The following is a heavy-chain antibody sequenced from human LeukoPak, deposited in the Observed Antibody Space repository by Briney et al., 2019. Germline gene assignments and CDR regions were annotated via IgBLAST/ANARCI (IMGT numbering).Heavy chain of an antibody. CDR1: GGSISSGGYY. D-gene: IGHD5-18*01. CDR3: ARGGLDTAMAIPYYYGMDV. Sequence: PSETLSLTCTVSGGSISSGGYYWSWIRQHPGKGLEWIGYIYYSGSTYYNPSLKSRVTISVDTSKNQFSLKLSSVTAADTAVYYCARGGLDTAMAIPYYYGMDVWGQGTTVTVSS. V-gene: IGHV4-31*03. CDR2: IYYSGST. J-gene: IGHJ6*02.